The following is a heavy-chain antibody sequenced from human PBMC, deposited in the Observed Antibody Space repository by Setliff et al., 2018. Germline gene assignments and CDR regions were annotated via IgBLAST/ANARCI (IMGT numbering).Heavy chain of an antibody. J-gene: IGHJ4*02. CDR2: IYWDDAK. CDR1: GFSLSSSAAG. Sequence: SCPTLVNPTATLTLTCTFSGFSLSSSAAGVGWIRQAPGKAREWLALIYWDDAKRYSPSLRSRLTVTKDTSKNQVVLTITSMDPVDTATYYFAHTEYGRYFDYWGQGTLVTVSS. V-gene: IGHV2-5*02. D-gene: IGHD1-26*01. CDR3: AHTEYGRYFDY.